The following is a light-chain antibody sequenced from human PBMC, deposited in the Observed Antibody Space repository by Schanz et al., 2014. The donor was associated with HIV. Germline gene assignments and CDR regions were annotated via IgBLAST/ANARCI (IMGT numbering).Light chain of an antibody. CDR3: QHYGSS. CDR2: SAS. Sequence: EIVLAQSPGTLSLSPGERATLSCRASQSVSNSLAWYQQKPGQTPRLLIYSASRRANGIPDRFSGSGSGTDFTLTISRLEPEDFAVYYCQHYGSSFGPGTKVDIK. J-gene: IGKJ3*01. V-gene: IGKV3-20*01. CDR1: QSVSNS.